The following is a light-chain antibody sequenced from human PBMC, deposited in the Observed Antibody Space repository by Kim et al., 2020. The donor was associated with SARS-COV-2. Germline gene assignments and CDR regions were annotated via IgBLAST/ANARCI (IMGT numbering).Light chain of an antibody. CDR2: QDS. CDR3: QAWDRTTVV. Sequence: SYYLTQPPSFSFSPGQTASITCSGDKLGNKYTCWYQQKPGQSPVLVIYQDSKRPSGIPERFSGSNSGNTATLTISGTQAMDEADYYCQAWDRTTVVFGGGTQLTVL. J-gene: IGLJ3*02. V-gene: IGLV3-1*01. CDR1: KLGNKY.